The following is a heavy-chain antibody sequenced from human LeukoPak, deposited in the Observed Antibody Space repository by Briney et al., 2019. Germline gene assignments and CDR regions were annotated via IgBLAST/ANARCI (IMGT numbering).Heavy chain of an antibody. J-gene: IGHJ4*02. CDR3: AKDRDGYNYFDY. CDR2: ISWNSGSI. V-gene: IGHV3-9*01. D-gene: IGHD5-24*01. Sequence: PGRSLRLSCAASGFTFDDYAMHWVRQAPGKGLEWVSGISWNSGSIGYADSVKGRFTISRNNAKNSLYLQMNSLRAEDTALYCCAKDRDGYNYFDYWGQGTLVTVSS. CDR1: GFTFDDYA.